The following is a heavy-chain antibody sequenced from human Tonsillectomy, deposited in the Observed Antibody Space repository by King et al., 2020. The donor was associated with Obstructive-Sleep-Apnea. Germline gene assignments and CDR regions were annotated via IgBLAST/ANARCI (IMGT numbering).Heavy chain of an antibody. J-gene: IGHJ6*02. CDR1: GFTFDDYA. Sequence: VQLVESGGGLVQPGRSLRLSCAASGFTFDDYAMHWVRQAPGKGLEWVSGISWNSGSIGYADSVKGRFTISRDNAKNSLYLQMNSLRAEDTALYYCAKDISYGAGSYLSYYYGMDVWGQGTTVTVS. D-gene: IGHD3-10*01. V-gene: IGHV3-9*01. CDR3: AKDISYGAGSYLSYYYGMDV. CDR2: ISWNSGSI.